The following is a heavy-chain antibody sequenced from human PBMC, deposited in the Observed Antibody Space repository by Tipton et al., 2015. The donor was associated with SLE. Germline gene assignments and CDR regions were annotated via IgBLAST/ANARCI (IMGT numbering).Heavy chain of an antibody. CDR1: GGSMKTRPW. Sequence: SLRLSCSVAGGSMKTRPWWSWVRQAPGKGLEWIGEVHHSGGMNYNPSLKSRVTISIDTSKNQFSLNLSPVTAADTAVYYCARTMTRPLMWYDPWGQGILVTVST. CDR3: ARTMTRPLMWYDP. CDR2: VHHSGGM. J-gene: IGHJ5*02. V-gene: IGHV4-4*02. D-gene: IGHD5-24*01.